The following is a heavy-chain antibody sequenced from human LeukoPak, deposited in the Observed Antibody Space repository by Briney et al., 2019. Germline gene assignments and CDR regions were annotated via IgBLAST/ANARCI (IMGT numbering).Heavy chain of an antibody. CDR3: ATDQGTMDY. J-gene: IGHJ4*02. V-gene: IGHV3-23*01. Sequence: GGSLRLSCTSSGFILSSFAMSWVRQAPGKGLEWVSSISSPGGNTYYADSVKGRFTISRDNSKNTLYLQMNSLRAEDTAVYYCATDQGTMDYWGQGTLVTVSS. CDR2: ISSPGGNT. CDR1: GFILSSFA. D-gene: IGHD5-24*01.